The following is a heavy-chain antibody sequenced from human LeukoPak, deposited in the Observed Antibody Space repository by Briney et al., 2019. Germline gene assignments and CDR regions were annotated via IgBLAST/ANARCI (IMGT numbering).Heavy chain of an antibody. CDR1: GGSISSGSYY. J-gene: IGHJ3*02. Sequence: SETLSLTCTVSGGSISSGSYYWSWIRQPAGKGLEWIGRIYTSGSTNYNPSLKSRVTISVDTSKNQFSLKLSSVTAADTAVYYCARPEYSSSSGAFDIWGQGTMVTVSS. CDR3: ARPEYSSSSGAFDI. CDR2: IYTSGST. D-gene: IGHD6-6*01. V-gene: IGHV4-61*02.